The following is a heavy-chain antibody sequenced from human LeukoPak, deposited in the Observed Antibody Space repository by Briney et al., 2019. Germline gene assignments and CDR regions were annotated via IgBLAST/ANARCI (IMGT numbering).Heavy chain of an antibody. CDR3: ATDGLRYFDWLPHPFDY. CDR2: IKSKTDGGTT. J-gene: IGHJ4*02. D-gene: IGHD3-9*01. V-gene: IGHV3-15*01. CDR1: GFTFSNAR. Sequence: GGSLRLSCAASGFTFSNARMSWVRQAPGKGLEWVGRIKSKTDGGTTDYAAPVKGRFTISRDDSKNTLYLQMNSLKTEDTAVYYCATDGLRYFDWLPHPFDYWGQGTLVTVSS.